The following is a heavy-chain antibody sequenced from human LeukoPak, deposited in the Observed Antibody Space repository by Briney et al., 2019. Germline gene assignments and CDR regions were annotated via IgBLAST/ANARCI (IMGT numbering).Heavy chain of an antibody. Sequence: PGGSLRLSCAASGFTFSSYAMTWVRQAPGKGPEWVSGIKGSGGDTYYADSVKGRFTISRDNSKNTLYLQMNSLRAEDTAVYYCASRAYSGYPLGYWGQGTLVTVSS. CDR3: ASRAYSGYPLGY. V-gene: IGHV3-23*01. CDR1: GFTFSSYA. D-gene: IGHD5-12*01. J-gene: IGHJ4*02. CDR2: IKGSGGDT.